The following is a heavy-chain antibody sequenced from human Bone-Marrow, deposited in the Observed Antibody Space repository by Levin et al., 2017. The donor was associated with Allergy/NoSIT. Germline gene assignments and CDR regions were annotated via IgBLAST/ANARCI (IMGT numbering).Heavy chain of an antibody. CDR3: AREAPHDYSNFVYFDY. Sequence: SETLSLTCTVSGGSISSGDYYWSWIRQPPGKGLEWIGYIYYSGSTYYNPSLKSRVTISVDTSKNQFSLKLSSVTAADTAVYYCAREAPHDYSNFVYFDYWGQGTLVTVSS. D-gene: IGHD4-11*01. CDR2: IYYSGST. J-gene: IGHJ4*02. CDR1: GGSISSGDYY. V-gene: IGHV4-30-4*01.